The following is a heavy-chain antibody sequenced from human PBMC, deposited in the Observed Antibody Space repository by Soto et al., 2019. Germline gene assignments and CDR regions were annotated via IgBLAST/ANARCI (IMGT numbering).Heavy chain of an antibody. CDR2: ISYDGSNK. D-gene: IGHD4-17*01. V-gene: IGHV3-30*18. CDR1: GFTFSSYG. Sequence: GGSLRLSCAASGFTFSSYGMHWVRQAPGKGLEWVAVISYDGSNKYYADSVKGRFTISRDNSKNTLYLQMNSLRAEDTALYYCAKDLGVTTPTSWFDPWGQGTLVTVSS. CDR3: AKDLGVTTPTSWFDP. J-gene: IGHJ5*02.